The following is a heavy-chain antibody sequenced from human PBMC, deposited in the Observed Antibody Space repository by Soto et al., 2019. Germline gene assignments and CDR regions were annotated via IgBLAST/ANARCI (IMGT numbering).Heavy chain of an antibody. CDR2: FSGSGGST. J-gene: IGHJ5*02. CDR3: AKGGAKVYVHPVGWFDP. V-gene: IGHV3-23*01. Sequence: PGGSLRLSCAASGFTFSSYAMSRVRQAPGKGLEWVSGFSGSGGSTYYADSVKGRFTISRDNAKNTLYLQMNSLRVADTAVHYCAKGGAKVYVHPVGWFDPWGQGTLVTVSS. D-gene: IGHD2-8*01. CDR1: GFTFSSYA.